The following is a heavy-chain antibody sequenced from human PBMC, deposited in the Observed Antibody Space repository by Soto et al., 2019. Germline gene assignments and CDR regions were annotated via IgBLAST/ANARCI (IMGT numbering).Heavy chain of an antibody. V-gene: IGHV3-23*01. CDR1: GFTFSSYA. D-gene: IGHD3-22*01. CDR3: AKGSLYYDSSGYYGY. Sequence: GGSLRLSCASSGFTFSSYAIIWVRQAPGKGLDWVSAISGSGGSTYYADSVKGRFTISRDNSKNTLYLQMNSLRAEDTAVYYCAKGSLYYDSSGYYGYWGQGTLVTVSS. J-gene: IGHJ4*02. CDR2: ISGSGGST.